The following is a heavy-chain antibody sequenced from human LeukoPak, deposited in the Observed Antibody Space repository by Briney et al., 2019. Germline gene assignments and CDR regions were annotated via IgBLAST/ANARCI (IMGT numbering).Heavy chain of an antibody. D-gene: IGHD2-8*01. CDR1: GYTFTSYD. CDR3: ASAVLFSPESNL. CDR2: MNPNSGNT. V-gene: IGHV1-8*01. Sequence: ASVKVSCKASGYTFTSYDINWVRQATGQGLEWMGWMNPNSGNTGYAQKFQGRVTMTRNTSISTAYMELSSLRSEDTAVYYCASAVLFSPESNLWGQGTLVTVSS. J-gene: IGHJ4*02.